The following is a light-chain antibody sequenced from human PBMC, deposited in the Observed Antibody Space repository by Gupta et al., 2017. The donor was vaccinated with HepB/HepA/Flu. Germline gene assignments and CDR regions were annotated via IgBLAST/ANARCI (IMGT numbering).Light chain of an antibody. Sequence: EIVLTQSPGTLSLSPGERATLSCRASQSVSSSYLAWYQQEPGQSPRLLIYGASSRATGIPDRFSGSGSGTDFTLTISRLEPEDFAVYYCQQYGSSRRTFGQGTKVEIK. CDR2: GAS. V-gene: IGKV3-20*01. J-gene: IGKJ1*01. CDR1: QSVSSSY. CDR3: QQYGSSRRT.